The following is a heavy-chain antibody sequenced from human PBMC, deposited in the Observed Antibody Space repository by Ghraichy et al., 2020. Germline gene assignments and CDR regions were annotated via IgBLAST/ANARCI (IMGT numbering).Heavy chain of an antibody. V-gene: IGHV4-4*07. D-gene: IGHD2-8*01. CDR1: GASIATFS. Sequence: LNISCTVSGASIATFSWSWIRHPAGKGLEWIGRFYLGGATNYSPSLKSRTTMSVDTSKNQFSLNLTSVTAADTAVYYCAREGGVGGFNIHPFDYWGQGILVAVSP. J-gene: IGHJ4*02. CDR3: AREGGVGGFNIHPFDY. CDR2: FYLGGAT.